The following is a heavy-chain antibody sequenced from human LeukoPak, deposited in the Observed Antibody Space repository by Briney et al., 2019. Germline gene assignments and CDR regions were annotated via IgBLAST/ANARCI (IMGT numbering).Heavy chain of an antibody. CDR1: GFTFSSYG. Sequence: GGSLRLSCAASGFTFSSYGMHWVRQAPGKGLEWVAFIRYDGSNKYYADSVKGRFTISRDNSKNTLYLQMNSLRAEDKAVYYCAKSARYFDWLPYYFDYWGQGTLVTVSS. J-gene: IGHJ4*02. D-gene: IGHD3-9*01. CDR3: AKSARYFDWLPYYFDY. V-gene: IGHV3-30*02. CDR2: IRYDGSNK.